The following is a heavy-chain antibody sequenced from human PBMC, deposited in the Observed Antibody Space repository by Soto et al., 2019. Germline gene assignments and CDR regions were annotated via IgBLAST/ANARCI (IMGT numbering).Heavy chain of an antibody. CDR1: GGTVSSYA. V-gene: IGHV3-23*01. CDR2: ISGSGGST. D-gene: IGHD2-2*01. Sequence: GSLRRSCAASGGTVSSYARSWVRQAPGKGLEWVSAISGSGGSTYYADSVKGRFTISRDNSKNTLYLQMNSLRAEDTAVYYCAKIYVVVPAADYWGQGTLVTVSS. J-gene: IGHJ4*02. CDR3: AKIYVVVPAADY.